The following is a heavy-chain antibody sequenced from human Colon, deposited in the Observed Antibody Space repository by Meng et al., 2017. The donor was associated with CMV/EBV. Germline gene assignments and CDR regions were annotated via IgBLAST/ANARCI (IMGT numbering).Heavy chain of an antibody. CDR3: AKDQHGIDYYYSYGMDV. D-gene: IGHD1-14*01. CDR1: GFTFSSYA. CDR2: ISYDGSNK. V-gene: IGHV3-30*04. Sequence: GGSLRLSCAASGFTFSSYALHWVRQAPGKGLEWVAVISYDGSNKYYADSVKGRFTISRDNSKNSLYLQMNSLRAEDTAVYYCAKDQHGIDYYYSYGMDVWGQGTTVTVSS. J-gene: IGHJ6*02.